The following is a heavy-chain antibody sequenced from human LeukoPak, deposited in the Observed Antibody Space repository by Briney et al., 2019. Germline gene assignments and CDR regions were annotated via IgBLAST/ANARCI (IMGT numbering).Heavy chain of an antibody. CDR2: ISAYNGNT. Sequence: ASVKVSCKASGYTFTSYGISWVRQAPGQGLEWMGWISAYNGNTNYAQKFQGRVTMTRNTSISTAYMELSSLRSEDTAVYYCARDVGYSYGYGFDYWGQGTLVTVSS. D-gene: IGHD5-18*01. V-gene: IGHV1-18*01. CDR3: ARDVGYSYGYGFDY. J-gene: IGHJ4*02. CDR1: GYTFTSYG.